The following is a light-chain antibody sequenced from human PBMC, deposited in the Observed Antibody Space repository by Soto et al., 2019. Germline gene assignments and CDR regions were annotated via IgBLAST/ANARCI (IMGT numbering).Light chain of an antibody. CDR2: DVS. Sequence: QSVLTQPASVSGSPGQSITSSCTGTSSDVGGYNYVSWYQQHPGKAPKLLIYDVSNRPSGVSNRFSGSKSGNTASLTISGLQAEDEADYYCGSYTRSSTRVLGSGTKVTDL. CDR1: SSDVGGYNY. V-gene: IGLV2-14*01. J-gene: IGLJ1*01. CDR3: GSYTRSSTRV.